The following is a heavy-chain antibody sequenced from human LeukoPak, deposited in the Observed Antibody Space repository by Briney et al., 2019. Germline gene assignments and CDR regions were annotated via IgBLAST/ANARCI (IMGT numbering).Heavy chain of an antibody. CDR3: ARDSRRDGYNADY. D-gene: IGHD5-24*01. Sequence: GASVKVSCKASGGTFSSYAISWVRQAPGQGLEWMGRIIPILGIANYAQKFQGRVTITADKSTSTAYMELSSLRSEDTAVYYCARDSRRDGYNADYWGQGTLVTVSS. CDR1: GGTFSSYA. V-gene: IGHV1-69*04. CDR2: IIPILGIA. J-gene: IGHJ4*02.